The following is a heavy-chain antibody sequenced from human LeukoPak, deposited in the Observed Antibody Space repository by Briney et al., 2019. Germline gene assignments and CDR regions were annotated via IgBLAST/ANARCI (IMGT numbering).Heavy chain of an antibody. Sequence: GGSLRLSCAASGFTFSTYWMTWVRQAPGKGLEWIANIKPDGSEKYYVDSVKGRFTISRDNAKNSLYLQLNSLRAEDTAMYYCARDDYGDYFFDFWGQGTLVTASS. D-gene: IGHD4-17*01. CDR3: ARDDYGDYFFDF. V-gene: IGHV3-7*01. CDR1: GFTFSTYW. CDR2: IKPDGSEK. J-gene: IGHJ4*02.